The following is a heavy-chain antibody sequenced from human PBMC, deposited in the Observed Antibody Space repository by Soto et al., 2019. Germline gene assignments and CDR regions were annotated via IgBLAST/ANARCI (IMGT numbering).Heavy chain of an antibody. CDR2: ISGSGGST. D-gene: IGHD6-19*01. CDR3: AKDRSSGQGNYYYGMDV. J-gene: IGHJ6*02. Sequence: EGQLLESGGGLVQPGGSLRLSCAASGFTFSSYAMSWVRQAPGKGLEWVSAISGSGGSTYYADTVKGLFTITRDNSHNTLHLQMNSPRAEDTAVYYCAKDRSSGQGNYYYGMDVWGQGTTVTVS. V-gene: IGHV3-23*01. CDR1: GFTFSSYA.